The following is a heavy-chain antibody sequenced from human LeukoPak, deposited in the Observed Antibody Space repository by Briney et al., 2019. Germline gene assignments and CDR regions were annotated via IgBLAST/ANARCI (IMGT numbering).Heavy chain of an antibody. J-gene: IGHJ5*02. CDR2: ISYDGSNK. Sequence: GRSLRLSCAASGFTFSSYAMHWVRQAPGKGLEWVAVISYDGSNKYYADSVKGRFTISRDNSKNTLHLQMNSLRAEDTAVYYCARALQYYDILTGYHWGQGTLVTVSS. V-gene: IGHV3-30*04. CDR1: GFTFSSYA. CDR3: ARALQYYDILTGYH. D-gene: IGHD3-9*01.